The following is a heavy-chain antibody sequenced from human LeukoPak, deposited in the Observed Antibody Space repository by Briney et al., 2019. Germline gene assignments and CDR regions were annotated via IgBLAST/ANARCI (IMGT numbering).Heavy chain of an antibody. CDR2: INHSGST. V-gene: IGHV4-34*01. CDR1: GGSISSYY. J-gene: IGHJ6*03. Sequence: PSETLSLTCTVSGGSISSYYWSWIRQPPGKGLEWIGEINHSGSTNYNPSLKSRVTISVDTSKNQFSLKLSSVTAADTAVYYCASLCSSTSCYSYMDVWGKGTTVTISS. D-gene: IGHD2-2*01. CDR3: ASLCSSTSCYSYMDV.